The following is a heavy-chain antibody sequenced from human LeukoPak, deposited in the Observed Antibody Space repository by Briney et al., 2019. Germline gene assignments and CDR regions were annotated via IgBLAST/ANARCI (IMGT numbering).Heavy chain of an antibody. J-gene: IGHJ4*02. D-gene: IGHD1-1*01. CDR2: IHNDGST. CDR3: ARGFLQLTPYYFDY. CDR1: GFDVSINY. V-gene: IGHV3-66*01. Sequence: GGSLRLSCAASGFDVSINYMNWIRQSPEKGLEWVSIIHNDGSTYYADSVKGRFTVSRDNSKNTVSLQMDSLRVDDTGIYYCARGFLQLTPYYFDYWGQGALVTVSS.